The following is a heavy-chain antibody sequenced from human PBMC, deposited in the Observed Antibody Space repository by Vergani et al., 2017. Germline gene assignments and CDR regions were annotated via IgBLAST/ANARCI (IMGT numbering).Heavy chain of an antibody. CDR1: EYSFTSYW. D-gene: IGHD6-6*01. Sequence: EVQLVQSGAEVKKPGESLRLSCKGSEYSFTSYWISWVRQMPGKGLEWMGRIDPSDSYTNYSPSFQGHVTISADKAISTAYLQWSSLKASDTAMYYCARRDIAARPRAFDIWGQGTMVTVSS. V-gene: IGHV5-10-1*03. CDR2: IDPSDSYT. CDR3: ARRDIAARPRAFDI. J-gene: IGHJ3*02.